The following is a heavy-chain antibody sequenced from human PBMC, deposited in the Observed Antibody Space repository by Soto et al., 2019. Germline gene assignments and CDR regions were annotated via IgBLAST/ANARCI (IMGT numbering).Heavy chain of an antibody. CDR2: IIPIFGTA. J-gene: IGHJ4*02. V-gene: IGHV1-69*13. CDR1: GGTFSSDA. CDR3: ATADGLNYYDSSGYLYYFDY. D-gene: IGHD3-22*01. Sequence: SVEGSCRASGGTFSSDAISWVRQAPGQGLEWMGGIIPIFGTANYAQKFQGRVTITADESTSTAYMELSSLRSEGTAVYYCATADGLNYYDSSGYLYYFDYWGQGTLVTVYS.